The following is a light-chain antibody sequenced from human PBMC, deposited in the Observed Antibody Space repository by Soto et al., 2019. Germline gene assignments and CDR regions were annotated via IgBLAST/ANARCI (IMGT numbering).Light chain of an antibody. J-gene: IGKJ5*01. CDR3: QQRSNWPIN. CDR1: QSVSSN. V-gene: IGKV3-11*01. Sequence: ELVLTQSPGTLSLSPGERSTLSCRASQSVSSNLAWYQQKPGQAPRLLIYDASNRATGIPARFSGSGSGTDFTLTISSLEPEDFAVYYCQQRSNWPINFGQGTRLEIK. CDR2: DAS.